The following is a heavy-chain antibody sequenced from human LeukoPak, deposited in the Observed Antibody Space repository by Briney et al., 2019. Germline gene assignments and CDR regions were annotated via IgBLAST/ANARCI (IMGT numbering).Heavy chain of an antibody. CDR2: IIPIFGTA. D-gene: IGHD3-3*01. J-gene: IGHJ3*02. V-gene: IGHV1-69*05. CDR3: AGLGDYDFWSGYRGGSSYAFDI. Sequence: GASVKVSCKASGGTFSSYAISWVRQAPGQGLEWMGGIIPIFGTANYAQKFQGRVTITTDESTSTAYMELSSLRSEDTAVYYCAGLGDYDFWSGYRGGSSYAFDIWGQGTMVTVSS. CDR1: GGTFSSYA.